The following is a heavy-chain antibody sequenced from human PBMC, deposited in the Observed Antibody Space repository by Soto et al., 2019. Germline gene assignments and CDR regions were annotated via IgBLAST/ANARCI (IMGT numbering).Heavy chain of an antibody. J-gene: IGHJ5*02. CDR2: IYYSGST. V-gene: IGHV4-39*01. Sequence: ASETLSLTCTVSGGSISSSSYYWGWIRQPPGKGLEWIGSIYYSGSTYYNPSLKSRVTISVDTSKNQFSLKLSSVTAADTAVYYCARLGEGNWFDPWGQGTLVTVSS. CDR1: GGSISSSSYY. CDR3: ARLGEGNWFDP.